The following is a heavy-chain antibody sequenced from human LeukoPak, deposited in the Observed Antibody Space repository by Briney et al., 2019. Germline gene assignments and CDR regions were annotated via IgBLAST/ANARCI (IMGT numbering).Heavy chain of an antibody. CDR1: GGSISSGGYY. V-gene: IGHV4-30-4*08. J-gene: IGHJ4*02. CDR3: ARNRADFNLAADYFDY. CDR2: IYYSGST. D-gene: IGHD1-1*01. Sequence: SETLSLTCTVSGGSISSGGYYWSWIRQHPGKGLEWIGYIYYSGSTYYNPSLKSRVTISVDTSKNQFSLKLSSVTAADTAVYYCARNRADFNLAADYFDYWGQGTLVTVSS.